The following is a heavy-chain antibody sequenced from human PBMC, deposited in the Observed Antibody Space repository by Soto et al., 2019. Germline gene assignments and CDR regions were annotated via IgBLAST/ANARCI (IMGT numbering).Heavy chain of an antibody. J-gene: IGHJ6*02. V-gene: IGHV1-18*01. CDR1: GYTFTSYG. Sequence: QVQLVQSGGEVKKPGASVKLSCTASGYTFTSYGISWVRQAPGQGLEWMGWISAYNGKTNYAQNFQGRVTMTTDTSTRTAYMDRRSLRSDDTAVYYCARGGDVNYYHGMDVWCQGTTVTVSS. CDR3: ARGGDVNYYHGMDV. CDR2: ISAYNGKT. D-gene: IGHD5-12*01.